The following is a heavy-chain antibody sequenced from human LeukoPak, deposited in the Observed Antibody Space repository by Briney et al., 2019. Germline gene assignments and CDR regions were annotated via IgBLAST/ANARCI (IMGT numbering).Heavy chain of an antibody. CDR3: ATNPSWPSVYIDV. CDR1: GGTFSSYA. V-gene: IGHV1-69*05. CDR2: IIPIFGTA. J-gene: IGHJ6*03. Sequence: PWASVKVSCKASGGTFSSYAISWVRQAPGQGLEWMGGIIPIFGTANYAQKFQGRVTITTDESTSTAYMELSSLRSEDTAVYYCATNPSWPSVYIDVWGKGTTVTVSS.